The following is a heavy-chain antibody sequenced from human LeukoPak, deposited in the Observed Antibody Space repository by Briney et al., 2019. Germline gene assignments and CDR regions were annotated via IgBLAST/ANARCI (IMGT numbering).Heavy chain of an antibody. CDR2: MNPNSGNT. D-gene: IGHD2-2*01. CDR3: ARDACSSTICQAGGNWFDP. V-gene: IGHV1-8*01. Sequence: ASVTVSCKASGYTFTSYDINWVRQATGQGLEWMGWMNPNSGNTGYAQKFQGRVTMTRNTSISTAYMELSSLRSEDTAVYFCARDACSSTICQAGGNWFDPWGQGTLVIVS. J-gene: IGHJ5*02. CDR1: GYTFTSYD.